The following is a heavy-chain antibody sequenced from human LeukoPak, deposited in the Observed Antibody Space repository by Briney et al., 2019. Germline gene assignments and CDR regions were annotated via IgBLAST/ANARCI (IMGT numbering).Heavy chain of an antibody. J-gene: IGHJ5*02. CDR3: ARYNPTRFLEWLSGFDP. V-gene: IGHV3-66*01. Sequence: GGSLRLSCAASGFTVSSNYMSWVRQAPGKGLEWVSVIYSGGSTYYADSVKGRFTISRDNSKNTLYLQMNSLRAEDTAVYYCARYNPTRFLEWLSGFDPWGQGTLVTVSS. D-gene: IGHD3-3*01. CDR2: IYSGGST. CDR1: GFTVSSNY.